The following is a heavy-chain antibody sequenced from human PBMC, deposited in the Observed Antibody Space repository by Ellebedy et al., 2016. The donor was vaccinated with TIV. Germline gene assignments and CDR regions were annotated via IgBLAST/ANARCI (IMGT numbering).Heavy chain of an antibody. D-gene: IGHD4-17*01. Sequence: PGGSLRLSCAASGLTFSSYWMHWVRQAPGKGLVWVSRVNSDGSSTTYADSVKGRFTISRDNAKHTLYLQMNSLRVEDTAVYYCAKSLGNGDYSSVSWGQGILVTVSS. CDR2: VNSDGSST. J-gene: IGHJ5*02. CDR1: GLTFSSYW. CDR3: AKSLGNGDYSSVS. V-gene: IGHV3-74*01.